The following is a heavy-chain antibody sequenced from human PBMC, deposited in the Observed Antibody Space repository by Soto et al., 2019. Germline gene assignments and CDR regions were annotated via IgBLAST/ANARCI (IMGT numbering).Heavy chain of an antibody. CDR2: VGRFGNT. CDR1: GFSFPDYD. V-gene: IGHV3-23*01. D-gene: IGHD6-19*01. J-gene: IGHJ4*02. Sequence: GGSLRLSCEGSGFSFPDYDMNWVRQTPGKGLEWVAAVGRFGNTYYRDSVRGRFTISRDDSRNTVYLQMNRLRVEETAVYFWAEEGWLRSSGGEYFDSWAQGSLVTVSS. CDR3: AEEGWLRSSGGEYFDS.